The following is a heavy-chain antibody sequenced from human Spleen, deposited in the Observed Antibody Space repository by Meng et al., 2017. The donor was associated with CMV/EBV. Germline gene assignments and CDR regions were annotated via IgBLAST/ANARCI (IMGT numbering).Heavy chain of an antibody. V-gene: IGHV3-30-3*01. Sequence: GGSLRLSCVTSRFTFGGYWMSWVRQAPGKGLEWVAVISYDGSNKYYADSVKGRFTISRDNSKNTLYLQMNSLRAEDTAVYYCARGGAVATRGDDAFDIWGQGTMVTVSS. D-gene: IGHD6-19*01. CDR2: ISYDGSNK. CDR3: ARGGAVATRGDDAFDI. J-gene: IGHJ3*02. CDR1: RFTFGGYW.